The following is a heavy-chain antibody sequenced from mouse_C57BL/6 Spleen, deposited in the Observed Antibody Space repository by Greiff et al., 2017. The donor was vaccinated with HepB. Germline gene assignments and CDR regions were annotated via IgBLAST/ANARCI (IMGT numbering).Heavy chain of an antibody. V-gene: IGHV1-67*01. CDR2: ISTYYGDA. J-gene: IGHJ1*03. CDR1: GYTFTDYA. Sequence: VQLQQSGPELVRPGVSVKISCKGSGYTFTDYAMHWVKQSHAKSLEWIGVISTYYGDASYNQKFKDKATMTVDKSSSTAYMELSRLTSEDSAVYYCARVRLYYGSSHWYFDVWGTGTTVTVSS. CDR3: ARVRLYYGSSHWYFDV. D-gene: IGHD1-1*01.